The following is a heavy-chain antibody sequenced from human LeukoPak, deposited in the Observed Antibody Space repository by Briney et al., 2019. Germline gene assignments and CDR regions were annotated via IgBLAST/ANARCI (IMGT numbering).Heavy chain of an antibody. J-gene: IGHJ4*02. Sequence: GGSLRLSCGASGFSFSTYWMSWVRQAPGKGLEWVANIRQDGSEKYYVDSVKGRFTISRDIAKQSVFLQMNSLRAEDTAAYYCARLSAMVRGPEDIFYFEYWGLGTLVTVSS. CDR3: ARLSAMVRGPEDIFYFEY. D-gene: IGHD3-10*01. CDR2: IRQDGSEK. V-gene: IGHV3-7*01. CDR1: GFSFSTYW.